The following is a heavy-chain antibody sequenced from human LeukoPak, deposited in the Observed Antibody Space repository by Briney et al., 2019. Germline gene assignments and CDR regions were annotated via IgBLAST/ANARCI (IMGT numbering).Heavy chain of an antibody. J-gene: IGHJ4*02. Sequence: GGSLRLSCAASGFTFSSYAMSWVRQAPGKGLEWVSAISGSGGNTYYTDSVKGRFTISRDFSKNTVFLHMNSLRAEDTAMYYCARGDDSGYYDYFDYWGQGALVTVSS. CDR3: ARGDDSGYYDYFDY. V-gene: IGHV3-23*01. CDR2: ISGSGGNT. CDR1: GFTFSSYA. D-gene: IGHD3-22*01.